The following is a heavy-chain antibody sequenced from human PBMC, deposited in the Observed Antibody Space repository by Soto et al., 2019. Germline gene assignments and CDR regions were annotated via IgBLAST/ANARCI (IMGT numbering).Heavy chain of an antibody. CDR3: ARGRGAAADYVGF. Sequence: QVQLVESGGGLVKPGGSLRLSCAVSGFTFSDYYMTWIRQAPGKGLEWVSYISSSTSHTNYADSVKGRFTIARDNAKNYLFLQKNSLRAEDTAVYYCARGRGAAADYVGFWGQGTLVTVSS. CDR2: ISSSTSHT. V-gene: IGHV3-11*05. D-gene: IGHD6-13*01. J-gene: IGHJ4*02. CDR1: GFTFSDYY.